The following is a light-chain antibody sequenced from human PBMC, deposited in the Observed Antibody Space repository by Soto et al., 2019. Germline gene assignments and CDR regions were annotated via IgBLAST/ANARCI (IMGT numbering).Light chain of an antibody. CDR3: CSYAGSTTYVV. CDR1: SSDVGSYKL. Sequence: QSALTQPASVSGSPGQSITISCTGTSSDVGSYKLVSWYQQHPGKAPKLMIYEDNKRPSGVSNRFSGSKSGNTAFLTISGLQAEDEADYYCCSYAGSTTYVVFGGGTKLTVL. J-gene: IGLJ2*01. CDR2: EDN. V-gene: IGLV2-23*01.